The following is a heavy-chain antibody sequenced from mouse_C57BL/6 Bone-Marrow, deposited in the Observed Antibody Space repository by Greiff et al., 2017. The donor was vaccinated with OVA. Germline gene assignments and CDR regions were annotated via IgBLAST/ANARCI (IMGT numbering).Heavy chain of an antibody. D-gene: IGHD2-2*01. J-gene: IGHJ2*01. CDR1: GFTFSSYA. Sequence: EVNVVESGGGLVKPGGSLKLSCAASGFTFSSYAMSWVRQTPEKRLEWVATISDGGSYTYYPDNVKGRFTISRDNAKNNLYLQMSHLKSEDTAMYYCARDGSYFDYWGQGTTLTVSS. CDR3: ARDGSYFDY. V-gene: IGHV5-4*01. CDR2: ISDGGSYT.